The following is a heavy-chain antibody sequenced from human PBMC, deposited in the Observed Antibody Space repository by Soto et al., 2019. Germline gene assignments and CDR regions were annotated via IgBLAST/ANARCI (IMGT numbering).Heavy chain of an antibody. CDR3: AIEKVVATSVPVFDI. V-gene: IGHV3-48*01. Sequence: GVPLRLSYAAFGFTFSIYSRNCVRQAPEKGLEWVSYIMPGSSHIFYADSVKGRFTISRDNAKNSLYLQMNSLRAEDMALYYCAIEKVVATSVPVFDIWGQGTMVTVSS. CDR1: GFTFSIYS. D-gene: IGHD1-26*01. CDR2: IMPGSSHI. J-gene: IGHJ3*02.